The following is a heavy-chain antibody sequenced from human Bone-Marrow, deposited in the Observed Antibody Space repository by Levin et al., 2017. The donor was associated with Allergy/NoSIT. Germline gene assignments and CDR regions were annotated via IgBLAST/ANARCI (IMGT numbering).Heavy chain of an antibody. CDR2: ISYDESNK. J-gene: IGHJ6*02. D-gene: IGHD3-9*01. Sequence: SCAASGLMFRNHAMDWVRQAPGKGLEWVAVISYDESNKSYADSVKGRFTISRDNSKNTLYLQMNSLRVEDTAVYYCGRDRSAGYSYYYGVDVWGQGTTVTVSS. CDR3: GRDRSAGYSYYYGVDV. V-gene: IGHV3-30-3*01. CDR1: GLMFRNHA.